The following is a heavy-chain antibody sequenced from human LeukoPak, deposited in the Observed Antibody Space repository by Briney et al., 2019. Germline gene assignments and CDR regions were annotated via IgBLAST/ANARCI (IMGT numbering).Heavy chain of an antibody. CDR3: ARGRGIFPYSSGWSRRTSWFDP. CDR2: IYYSGST. Sequence: PSQTLSLTCAVSGGSISSGGYSWSWIRQPPGKGLEWIGYIYYSGSTYYNPSLKSRVTISVDTSKNQFSLKLSSVTAADTAVYYCARGRGIFPYSSGWSRRTSWFDPWGQGTLVTVSS. D-gene: IGHD6-19*01. V-gene: IGHV4-30-4*07. CDR1: GGSISSGGYS. J-gene: IGHJ5*02.